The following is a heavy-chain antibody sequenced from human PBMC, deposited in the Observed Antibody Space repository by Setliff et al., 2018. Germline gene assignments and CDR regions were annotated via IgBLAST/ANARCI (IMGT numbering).Heavy chain of an antibody. CDR3: ARDYQGGWFDP. Sequence: SETLSLTCIVSGGSISNYYWSWIRQPAGKGLEWIGRIYTSGSTNYNPSLKSRVAISVDTSKNQFSLRLSSVTAADTAVYYCARDYQGGWFDPWGPGTLVTVSS. J-gene: IGHJ5*02. D-gene: IGHD3-16*01. CDR2: IYTSGST. V-gene: IGHV4-4*07. CDR1: GGSISNYY.